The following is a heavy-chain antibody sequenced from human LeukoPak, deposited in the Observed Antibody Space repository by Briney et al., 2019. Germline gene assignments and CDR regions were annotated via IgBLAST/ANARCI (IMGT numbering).Heavy chain of an antibody. J-gene: IGHJ4*02. D-gene: IGHD3-10*01. CDR2: ISSNGGST. CDR1: EFTFSSYA. CDR3: ARYASGRGGIDY. Sequence: GGSLRLSCAASEFTFSSYAMHWVRQAPGKGLEYVSAISSNGGSTYYANSVKGRFTISRDNSKNTLYLQMGGLRAEDMAVYYCARYASGRGGIDYWGQGTLVTVSS. V-gene: IGHV3-64*01.